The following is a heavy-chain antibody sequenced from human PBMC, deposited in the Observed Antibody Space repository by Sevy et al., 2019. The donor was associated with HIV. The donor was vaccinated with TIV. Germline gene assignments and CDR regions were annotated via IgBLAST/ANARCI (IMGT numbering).Heavy chain of an antibody. J-gene: IGHJ5*02. CDR1: GGSFSGYY. Sequence: LETLSLTCAVYGGSFSGYYWSWIRQPPGKGLEWIGEINHSGSTNYNPSLKSRVTISVDTSKNQFSLKLGSVTAADTAVYYCARGRSGYYYDSSGYGRLGFDPWGQGTLVTVSS. V-gene: IGHV4-34*01. D-gene: IGHD3-22*01. CDR2: INHSGST. CDR3: ARGRSGYYYDSSGYGRLGFDP.